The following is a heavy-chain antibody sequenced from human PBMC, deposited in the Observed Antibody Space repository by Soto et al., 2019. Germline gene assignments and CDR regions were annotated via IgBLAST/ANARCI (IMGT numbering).Heavy chain of an antibody. CDR3: VAGWQWFDY. J-gene: IGHJ4*02. CDR1: GFTFRSYG. CDR2: ISYDGGNK. D-gene: IGHD6-19*01. V-gene: IGHV3-30*03. Sequence: QVQVVESGGGVVQPGRSQRLSCAASGFTFRSYGMHWVRQAPGKGLEWVAVISYDGGNKYYTDSVKGRFTISRDNSKNKVYLQMNSLRVEDRAVYYCVAGWQWFDYWGQGTLVTVSS.